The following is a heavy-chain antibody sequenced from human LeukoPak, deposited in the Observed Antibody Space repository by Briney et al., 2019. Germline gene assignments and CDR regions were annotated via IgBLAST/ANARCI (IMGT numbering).Heavy chain of an antibody. CDR1: GYTFTGYY. CDR2: INPNSGGT. J-gene: IGHJ4*02. D-gene: IGHD3-9*01. V-gene: IGHV1-2*02. CDR3: ARVRILRYFDWPLYYFDY. Sequence: ASVKVSCKASGYTFTGYYMHWVRQAPGQGLEWMGWINPNSGGTNYAQKFQGRVTMTRDTSISTAYVELSRLRSDDTAVYYCARVRILRYFDWPLYYFDYWGQGTLVTVSS.